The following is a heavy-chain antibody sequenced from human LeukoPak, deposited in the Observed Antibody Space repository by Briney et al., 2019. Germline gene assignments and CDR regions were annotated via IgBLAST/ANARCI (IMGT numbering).Heavy chain of an antibody. CDR2: ISGSGGST. CDR3: AKGLFSGPHYYGMDV. J-gene: IGHJ6*02. D-gene: IGHD2/OR15-2a*01. CDR1: GFTFSSYA. V-gene: IGHV3-23*01. Sequence: PGGSLRISCAASGFTFSSYAMSWVRQAPGKGLEWVSAISGSGGSTYYADSVKGRFTISRDNSKNTLYLQMNSLRAEDTAVYYCAKGLFSGPHYYGMDVWGQGTTVTVSS.